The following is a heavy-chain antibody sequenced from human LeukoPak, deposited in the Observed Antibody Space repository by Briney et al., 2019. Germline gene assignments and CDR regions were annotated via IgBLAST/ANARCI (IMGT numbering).Heavy chain of an antibody. D-gene: IGHD3-10*01. CDR1: GGSISSNNW. J-gene: IGHJ6*03. CDR3: ARYYYGSGSYYNVYYYYYMDV. CDR2: IYHSEST. V-gene: IGHV4-4*02. Sequence: SGTLSLTCAVSGGSISSNNWWNWVRQPPGKGLEWIGEIYHSESTNYNPSLKSRVTISVDKSKNQFSLKLSSVTAADTAVYYCARYYYGSGSYYNVYYYYYMDVWGKGTTVTISS.